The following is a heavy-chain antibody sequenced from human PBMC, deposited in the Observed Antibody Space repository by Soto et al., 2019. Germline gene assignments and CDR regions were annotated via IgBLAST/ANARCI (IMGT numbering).Heavy chain of an antibody. CDR1: GGLFSSYP. V-gene: IGHV1-69*01. CDR2: VIPVFQTP. Sequence: QEQLVQSGAEVKKPGSSVKVSCKASGGLFSSYPISWLLQVPGQGLEWMGGVIPVFQTPYYTQRFQGRATISAEETKNTAYMEVSNLRSEDTGIYYCARVGSGYTWFNESWGQGTLVTVSS. D-gene: IGHD3-22*01. J-gene: IGHJ5*02. CDR3: ARVGSGYTWFNES.